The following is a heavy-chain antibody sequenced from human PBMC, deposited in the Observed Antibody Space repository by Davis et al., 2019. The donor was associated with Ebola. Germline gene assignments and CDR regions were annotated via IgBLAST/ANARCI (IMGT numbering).Heavy chain of an antibody. J-gene: IGHJ4*02. Sequence: GGSLRLSCAASGFTVSSNYMSWVRQAPGKGLEWVSVIYSGGSTYYADSVKGRFTISRDNSKNTLYLQMNSLRAEDTAVYYCARTRGALYSSGWWYFDYWGQGTLVTVSS. CDR3: ARTRGALYSSGWWYFDY. D-gene: IGHD6-19*01. CDR1: GFTVSSNY. CDR2: IYSGGST. V-gene: IGHV3-53*01.